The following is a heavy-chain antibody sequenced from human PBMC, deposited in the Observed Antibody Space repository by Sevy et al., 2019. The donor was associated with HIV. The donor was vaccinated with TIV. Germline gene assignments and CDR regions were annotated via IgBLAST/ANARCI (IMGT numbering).Heavy chain of an antibody. D-gene: IGHD3-22*01. CDR2: ISGSGGSGDKT. V-gene: IGHV3-23*01. CDR1: GFTFSRYA. CDR3: ARKYDSSGYFDY. J-gene: IGHJ4*02. Sequence: GGSLRLSCAASGFTFSRYAMNWVRQAPGKGLEWVSGISGSGGSGDKTNYADCVKGRLTISRDDSKNSLYLQLNSLRAEDTAIYYCARKYDSSGYFDYWGQGTLVTVSS.